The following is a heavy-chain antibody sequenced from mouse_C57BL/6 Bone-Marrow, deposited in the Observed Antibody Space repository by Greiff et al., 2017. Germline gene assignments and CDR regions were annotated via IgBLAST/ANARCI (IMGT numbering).Heavy chain of an antibody. CDR1: GFTFSRYA. J-gene: IGHJ3*01. V-gene: IGHV5-4*01. CDR2: ISDGGSYT. Sequence: EVHLVESGGGLVTPGGSLKLSCAASGFTFSRYAMSWVRQTPEKRLEWVATISDGGSYTYSPDNVKGRFTISRDNAKNHLYLQMSHLKSEDTAMYDCARDVPIYDGYYTWFAYWGQGTLVTVAA. CDR3: ARDVPIYDGYYTWFAY. D-gene: IGHD2-3*01.